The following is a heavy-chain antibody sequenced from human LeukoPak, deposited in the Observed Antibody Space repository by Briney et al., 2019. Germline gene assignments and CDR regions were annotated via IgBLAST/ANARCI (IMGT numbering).Heavy chain of an antibody. Sequence: GASVKVSCKASGYTFTSYDINWVRQATGQGLEWMGWMNPNSGNTGYAQKFQGRVTMTRNTSISTAYMELGSLRSEDTAVYYCARGHRGYDSSGYFGMDVWGKGTTVTVSS. D-gene: IGHD3-22*01. J-gene: IGHJ6*04. CDR1: GYTFTSYD. CDR2: MNPNSGNT. CDR3: ARGHRGYDSSGYFGMDV. V-gene: IGHV1-8*01.